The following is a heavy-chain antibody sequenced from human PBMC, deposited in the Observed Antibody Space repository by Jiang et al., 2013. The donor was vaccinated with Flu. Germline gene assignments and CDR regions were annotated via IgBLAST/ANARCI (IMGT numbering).Heavy chain of an antibody. V-gene: IGHV4-34*01. CDR3: ARGYSGSLVYNAKAFDI. J-gene: IGHJ3*02. CDR1: GGSVQWLRT. CDR2: INHSGST. D-gene: IGHD1-26*01. Sequence: TLSLTCAVYGGSVQWLRTGAGSASPHGKGLEWIGEINHSGSTNYNPSLKSRVTISVDTSKNQFSLKLSSVTAADTAVYYCARGYSGSLVYNAKAFDIWGQGTMVTVSS.